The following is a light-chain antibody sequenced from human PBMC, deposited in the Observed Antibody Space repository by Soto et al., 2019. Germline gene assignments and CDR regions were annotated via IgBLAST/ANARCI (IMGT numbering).Light chain of an antibody. CDR1: QSISSY. J-gene: IGKJ1*01. V-gene: IGKV1-39*01. CDR2: AAS. Sequence: DIRMTQSPSSLSASVGDRVTITCRASQSISSYLNWYQQKPGKAPKLLIYAASSLQSGVPSRFSGSGSGTDFTLTISSLQPEDFATYHCQQTYSSLPWTFGQGTKVEIK. CDR3: QQTYSSLPWT.